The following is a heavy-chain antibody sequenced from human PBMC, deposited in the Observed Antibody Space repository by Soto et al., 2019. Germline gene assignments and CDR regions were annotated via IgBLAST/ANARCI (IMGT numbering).Heavy chain of an antibody. CDR1: GFTFSSYG. CDR3: AKDSVLTDY. V-gene: IGHV3-30*18. D-gene: IGHD2-8*01. Sequence: GGSLRLSCAASGFTFSSYGMHWVRQAPGKGLEWVAVISYDGSNKYYADSVKGRFTISRDNSKNTLYLQMNSLRAEDTAVYYCAKDSVLTDYWGQGTLVTVSS. J-gene: IGHJ4*02. CDR2: ISYDGSNK.